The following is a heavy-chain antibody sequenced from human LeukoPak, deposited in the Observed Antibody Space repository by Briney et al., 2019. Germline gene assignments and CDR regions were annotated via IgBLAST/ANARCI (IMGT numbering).Heavy chain of an antibody. Sequence: ASVKVSCKASGYTFTCYYMHWVRQAPGQGLEWMGWINPNSGGTNYAQKFQGRVTMTRDTSISTAYMELSRLRSDDTAVYYCAREARSSSSGDSIDYWGQGTLVTVSS. J-gene: IGHJ4*02. CDR3: AREARSSSSGDSIDY. D-gene: IGHD6-6*01. CDR1: GYTFTCYY. V-gene: IGHV1-2*02. CDR2: INPNSGGT.